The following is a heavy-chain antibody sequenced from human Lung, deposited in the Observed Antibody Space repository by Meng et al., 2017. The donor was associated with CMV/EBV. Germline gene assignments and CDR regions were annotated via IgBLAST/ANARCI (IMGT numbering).Heavy chain of an antibody. CDR3: ARVLVMMYVDHYNIMDV. Sequence: ASXXVSXKASGYTFSGYFMYWVRQAPGQGLEWMGWINPKSGGTNYAQRFQGRVTMTRDTSTGTAYMELTRLRSDDTAVYYCARVLVMMYVDHYNIMDVWGQGTXVTVYS. D-gene: IGHD2-8*01. V-gene: IGHV1-2*02. CDR1: GYTFSGYF. J-gene: IGHJ6*02. CDR2: INPKSGGT.